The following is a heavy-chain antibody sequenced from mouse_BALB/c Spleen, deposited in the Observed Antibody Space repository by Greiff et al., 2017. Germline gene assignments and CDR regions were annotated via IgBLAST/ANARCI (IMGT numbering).Heavy chain of an antibody. V-gene: IGHV1-26*01. CDR2: INPDNGGT. CDR3: ARADGRYWYFDV. CDR1: GYAFTGYT. Sequence: EVQLQQSGPELVKPGASVKISCKASGYAFTGYTMNWVKQSHGKSLEWIGLINPDNGGTSYNQKFKGKATLTVDKSSSTAYMELLSLTSEDSAVCYCARADGRYWYFDVWGAGTTVTVSS. D-gene: IGHD2-3*01. J-gene: IGHJ1*01.